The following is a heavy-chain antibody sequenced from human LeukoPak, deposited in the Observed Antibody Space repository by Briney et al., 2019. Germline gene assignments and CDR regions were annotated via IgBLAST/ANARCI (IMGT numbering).Heavy chain of an antibody. CDR3: ARTEYCSPTSCKYASF. D-gene: IGHD2-2*01. V-gene: IGHV3-74*01. CDR1: GFTFSSNW. J-gene: IGHJ3*01. Sequence: GGSLRLSCAASGFTFSSNWMHWVRQAPGKGLVWVSQINSDGSSTNYADSVKGRFTIARDNAKNTLYLQMNSLRVEDTAVYFCARTEYCSPTSCKYASFWGQGTMVTVSS. CDR2: INSDGSST.